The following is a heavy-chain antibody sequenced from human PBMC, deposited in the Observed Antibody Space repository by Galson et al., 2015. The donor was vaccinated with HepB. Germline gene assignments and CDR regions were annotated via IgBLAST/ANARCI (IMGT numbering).Heavy chain of an antibody. CDR1: GFTFDDYA. CDR2: ISWNSGSI. Sequence: SLRLSCAASGFTFDDYAMHWVRQAPGKGLEWVSGISWNSGSIGYADSVKGRFTISRDNAKNSLYLQMNSLRAEDTALYYCAKGAGYYGSGSYYNWGQGTLVTVSS. J-gene: IGHJ4*02. V-gene: IGHV3-9*01. CDR3: AKGAGYYGSGSYYN. D-gene: IGHD3-10*01.